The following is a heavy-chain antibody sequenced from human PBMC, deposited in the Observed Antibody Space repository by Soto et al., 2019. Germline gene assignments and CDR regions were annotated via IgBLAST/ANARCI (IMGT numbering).Heavy chain of an antibody. D-gene: IGHD1-1*01. J-gene: IGHJ3*02. CDR2: IIPIFGTI. CDR3: AREGYTFGPGEVRGAFDI. V-gene: IGHV1-69*13. CDR1: GGTFGSNA. Sequence: SVKVSCKASGGTFGSNAISWVRQAPGQGLEWMGNIIPIFGTINNAQKFQGRVTITADESTNTAYMELSSLRSEDTAVYYCAREGYTFGPGEVRGAFDICGQGTMVTVSS.